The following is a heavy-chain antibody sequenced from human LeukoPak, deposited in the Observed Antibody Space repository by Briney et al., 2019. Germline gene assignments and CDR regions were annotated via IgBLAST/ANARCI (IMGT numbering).Heavy chain of an antibody. V-gene: IGHV3-21*01. D-gene: IGHD3-3*01. CDR1: GFTFSSYS. CDR2: ISSSSSYI. CDR3: AREGDYDFWSGPTKTNWFDP. J-gene: IGHJ5*02. Sequence: GGSLRLSCAASGFTFSSYSMNWVRQAPGKGLEWVSSISSSSSYIYYADSVKGRFTISRDNAKNSLYLQMNSLRAEDTAVYYCAREGDYDFWSGPTKTNWFDPWGQGTLVTVSS.